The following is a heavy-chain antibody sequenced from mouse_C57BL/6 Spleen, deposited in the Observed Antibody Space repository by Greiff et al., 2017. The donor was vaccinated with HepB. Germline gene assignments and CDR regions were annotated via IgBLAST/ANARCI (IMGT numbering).Heavy chain of an antibody. Sequence: VQLVESGPGLVQPSQSLSITCTVSGFSLTSYGVHWVRQSPGKGLEWLGVIWRGGSTDYNAAFMSRLSITKDNSKSQVFFKMNSLQADDTAIYYCAKNERGSSGPFAYWGQGTLVTVSA. D-gene: IGHD3-2*02. J-gene: IGHJ3*01. CDR1: GFSLTSYG. CDR2: IWRGGST. V-gene: IGHV2-5*01. CDR3: AKNERGSSGPFAY.